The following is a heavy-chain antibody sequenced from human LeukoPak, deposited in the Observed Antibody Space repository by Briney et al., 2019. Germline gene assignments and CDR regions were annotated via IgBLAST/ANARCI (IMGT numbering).Heavy chain of an antibody. D-gene: IGHD1-26*01. J-gene: IGHJ4*02. Sequence: PGGSLRLSCAASGFTFDDYAMHWVRQAPGKGLEWVSGISWNSGSIGYADSVKGRFTISRDNAKNSLYLQMNSLRAEDTALYYCAKDEGGSRWYYFDYWGQGTLATVSS. V-gene: IGHV3-9*01. CDR2: ISWNSGSI. CDR3: AKDEGGSRWYYFDY. CDR1: GFTFDDYA.